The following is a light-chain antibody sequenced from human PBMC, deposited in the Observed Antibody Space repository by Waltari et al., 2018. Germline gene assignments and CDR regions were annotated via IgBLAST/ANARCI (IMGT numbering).Light chain of an antibody. Sequence: QSVLTQPPSVSGAPGQRVTISCTGLGSNIGAGYHVHWYQQLPRAAPKLLIYGSTSRPLGVPARFFGSTSGTSASLAIIGLQAEDEADYYCQSYDTSLSVVFGGGTKLTVL. V-gene: IGLV1-40*01. CDR1: GSNIGAGYH. J-gene: IGLJ3*02. CDR3: QSYDTSLSVV. CDR2: GST.